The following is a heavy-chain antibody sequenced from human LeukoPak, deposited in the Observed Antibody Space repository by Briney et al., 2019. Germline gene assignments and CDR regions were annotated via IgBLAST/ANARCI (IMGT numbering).Heavy chain of an antibody. Sequence: GSSVKVSCKASGGTFISYAISWVRQAPGQGLEWMGGIIPIFGTANSAQKFQVRFTITAAESTSTAYMALSSLRSEDTAVYYCARDPEPPSYCSSTSCAGAWPTYHYWGQGTLVTVSS. D-gene: IGHD2-2*01. J-gene: IGHJ4*02. V-gene: IGHV1-69*01. CDR1: GGTFISYA. CDR3: ARDPEPPSYCSSTSCAGAWPTYHY. CDR2: IIPIFGTA.